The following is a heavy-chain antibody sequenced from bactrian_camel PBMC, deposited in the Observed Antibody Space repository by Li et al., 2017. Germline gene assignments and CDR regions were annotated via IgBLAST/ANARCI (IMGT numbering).Heavy chain of an antibody. V-gene: IGHV3S60*01. Sequence: QLVESGVSSVQAGGSLRLSCTGSGFTFDEPAKRWYRQVPGNECELISSISSDGTTYYSDSVKGRFTISHDAAKNTVYLQMNSLKPEDTAMYYCAADSRPTIRCWDYDPYEYNNWGQGTQVTVS. CDR1: GFTFDEPA. CDR3: AADSRPTIRCWDYDPYEYNN. D-gene: IGHD4*01. J-gene: IGHJ4*01. CDR2: ISSDGTT.